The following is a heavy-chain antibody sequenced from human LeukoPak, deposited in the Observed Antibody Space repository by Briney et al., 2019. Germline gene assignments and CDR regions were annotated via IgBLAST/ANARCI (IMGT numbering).Heavy chain of an antibody. V-gene: IGHV4-59*12. J-gene: IGHJ4*02. CDR2: IYSSGST. D-gene: IGHD3-22*01. CDR1: GGSINNYY. Sequence: SETLSLTCTVSGGSINNYYWSWLRQPPGKGLEWIGYIYSSGSTNYNPSLKSRVTMSVDTSKNQFSLKLSSVTAADTAVYYCARGPDYYDSSGYYHLDYWGQGTLVTVSS. CDR3: ARGPDYYDSSGYYHLDY.